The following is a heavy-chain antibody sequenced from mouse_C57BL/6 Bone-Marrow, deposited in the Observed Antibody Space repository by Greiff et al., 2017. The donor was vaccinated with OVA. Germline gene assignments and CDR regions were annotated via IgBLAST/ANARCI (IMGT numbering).Heavy chain of an antibody. D-gene: IGHD1-2*01. J-gene: IGHJ2*01. CDR2: IDPENGDT. CDR3: TFHLLQYYFDY. V-gene: IGHV14-4*01. CDR1: GFNIKDDY. Sequence: EVQLQQSGAELVRPGASVKLSCTASGFNIKDDYMHWVKQRPEQGLEWIGWIDPENGDTEYASQLQGKATITADTSSNTAYLQLSSLTSEDTAVYYCTFHLLQYYFDYWGQGTTLTVSS.